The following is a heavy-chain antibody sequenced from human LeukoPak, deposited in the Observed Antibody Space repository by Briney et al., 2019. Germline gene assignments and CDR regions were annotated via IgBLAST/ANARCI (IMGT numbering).Heavy chain of an antibody. V-gene: IGHV3-23*01. D-gene: IGHD2-21*01. CDR3: AKDFRIGYSAHFDY. CDR2: IYENGGTT. J-gene: IGHJ4*02. Sequence: GGSLRLSCAASGFTFSTYSMSWVRQAPEKGLEFVSGIYENGGTTYYADSVKGRFSISRDNSKNTLYLQMDSLRGEDTAVYYCAKDFRIGYSAHFDYWGQGALVTVSS. CDR1: GFTFSTYS.